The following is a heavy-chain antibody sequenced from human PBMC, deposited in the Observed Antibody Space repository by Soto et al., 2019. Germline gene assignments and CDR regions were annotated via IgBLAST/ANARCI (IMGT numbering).Heavy chain of an antibody. CDR1: GFLFSSYG. CDR3: ARHQCSRSCHFDY. V-gene: IGHV3-33*01. CDR2: IWYDGNNK. J-gene: IGHJ4*02. Sequence: PGGSLRLSCAASGFLFSSYGMHWVRQAPGKGLEWVALIWYDGNNKYYVDSVKGRFTISRDNSKSTLDLQMNSLRAEDTAVYYCARHQCSRSCHFDYWGQGTQVTVSS. D-gene: IGHD2-2*01.